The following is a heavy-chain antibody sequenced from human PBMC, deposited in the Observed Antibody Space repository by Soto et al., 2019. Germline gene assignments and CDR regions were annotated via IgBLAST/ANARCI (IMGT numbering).Heavy chain of an antibody. CDR3: ARDASPVATVTGVDY. CDR1: GFTFSSYG. Sequence: QVQLVESGGGVVQPGRSLRLSCAASGFTFSSYGMHWVRQAPGKGLEWVAVIWYDGSNKYYADSVKGRFTISRDNSKNTLYLQMNSLRAEDTAVYYCARDASPVATVTGVDYWGQGTLVTVSS. D-gene: IGHD4-17*01. V-gene: IGHV3-33*01. CDR2: IWYDGSNK. J-gene: IGHJ4*02.